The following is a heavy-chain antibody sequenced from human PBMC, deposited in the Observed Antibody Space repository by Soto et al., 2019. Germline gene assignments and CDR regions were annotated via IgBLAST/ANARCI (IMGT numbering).Heavy chain of an antibody. CDR2: INAYNGNT. J-gene: IGHJ4*02. V-gene: IGHV1-18*01. D-gene: IGHD4-17*01. CDR1: GYTFTNYG. Sequence: QVQLMQSGAEVKKPGASVKVSCKASGYTFTNYGFSWVRQAPGQGLEWMGWINAYNGNTNYAQKFQGRVTVNTDTSTSTANMELRGLRSDDPAVYYCAGGGGGDYAFEYWGRGTLVTVSS. CDR3: AGGGGGDYAFEY.